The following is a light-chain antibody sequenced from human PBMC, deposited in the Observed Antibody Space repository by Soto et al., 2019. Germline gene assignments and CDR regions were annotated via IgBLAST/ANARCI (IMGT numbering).Light chain of an antibody. Sequence: DIQMTQSPSSLSASVGDRVTIACRASQNITNFLNWYQHNPGKAPNLLIFAASHLQSGVSSRFRGSGSWTDFTLTISSLRPEDFANFYCQESATTRWAFGQGTKVESK. CDR1: QNITNF. CDR2: AAS. J-gene: IGKJ1*01. V-gene: IGKV1-39*01. CDR3: QESATTRWA.